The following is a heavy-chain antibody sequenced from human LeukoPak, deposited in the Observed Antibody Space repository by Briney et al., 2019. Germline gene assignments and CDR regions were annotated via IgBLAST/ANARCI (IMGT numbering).Heavy chain of an antibody. Sequence: GGSLRLSCAASGFTFSSYSMNWVRQAPGKGLEWVSSISSSSSYIYYADSVMGRFTISRDNAKNSLYLQMNSLRAEDTAVYYCARGRGYDILTGLRRKFDYWGQGTLVTVSS. CDR2: ISSSSSYI. CDR1: GFTFSSYS. J-gene: IGHJ4*02. CDR3: ARGRGYDILTGLRRKFDY. D-gene: IGHD3-9*01. V-gene: IGHV3-21*01.